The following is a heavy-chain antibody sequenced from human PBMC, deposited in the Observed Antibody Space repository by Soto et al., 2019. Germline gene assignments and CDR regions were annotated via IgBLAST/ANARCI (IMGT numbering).Heavy chain of an antibody. CDR2: IYYSGST. D-gene: IGHD5-12*01. J-gene: IGHJ3*02. CDR3: AREWHSGYDLTHDAFDI. V-gene: IGHV4-31*03. CDR1: GGSISSGGYY. Sequence: SETLSLTCTVSGGSISSGGYYWSWIRQHPGKGLEWIGYIYYSGSTYYNPSLKSRVTISVDTSKNQFSLKLSSVTAADTAVYYCAREWHSGYDLTHDAFDIWGQGTMVTVSS.